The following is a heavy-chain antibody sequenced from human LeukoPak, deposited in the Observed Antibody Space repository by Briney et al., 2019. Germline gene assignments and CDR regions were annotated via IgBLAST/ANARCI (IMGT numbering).Heavy chain of an antibody. CDR2: ITNSGGT. CDR3: ARVRGWLQQSNWFDP. J-gene: IGHJ5*02. CDR1: GGSVSSGIDY. Sequence: SETLSLTCSVSGGSVSSGIDYWSWIRQSPGKGLEWIGYITNSGGTNYNPSLKSRVTISGDTSKNQFSLRLSSVTAADTAVYYCARVRGWLQQSNWFDPWGQGTLVTVSS. V-gene: IGHV4-61*01. D-gene: IGHD5-24*01.